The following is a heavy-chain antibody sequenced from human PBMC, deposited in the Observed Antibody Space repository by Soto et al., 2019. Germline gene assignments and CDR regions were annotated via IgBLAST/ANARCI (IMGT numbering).Heavy chain of an antibody. CDR1: GGSISSGGYY. CDR3: ARDERYCSGGSGGTEVYYYYYGMEV. D-gene: IGHD2-15*01. Sequence: PSETLSLTCTVSGGSISSGGYYWSWIRQHPGKGLEWIGYIYYSGSTYYNPSLKSRVTISVDTSKNQFSLKLSSVTAADTAVYYCARDERYCSGGSGGTEVYYYYYGMEVWGQGATDTVSS. J-gene: IGHJ6*02. CDR2: IYYSGST. V-gene: IGHV4-31*03.